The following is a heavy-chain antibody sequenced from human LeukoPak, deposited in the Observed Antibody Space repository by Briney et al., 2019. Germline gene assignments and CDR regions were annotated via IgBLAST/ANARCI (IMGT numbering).Heavy chain of an antibody. CDR3: ARKHDYYDSSGYLEY. D-gene: IGHD3-22*01. V-gene: IGHV3-30-3*01. CDR2: ISYDGSNK. J-gene: IGHJ4*02. CDR1: GFTFSSYA. Sequence: GGSLRLSCAASGFTFSSYAMHWVRQAPGKGLEWVAVISYDGSNKYYADSVKGRFTISRDNSKNTLYLQMNSLRAEDTAVYYCARKHDYYDSSGYLEYWGQGTLVTVSS.